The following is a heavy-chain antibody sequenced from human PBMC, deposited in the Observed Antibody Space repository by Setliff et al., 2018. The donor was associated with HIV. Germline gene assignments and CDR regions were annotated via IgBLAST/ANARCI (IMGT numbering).Heavy chain of an antibody. D-gene: IGHD3-22*01. Sequence: LSLTCAVSSYSIDSGYYWAWIRQSPGRGPEWIGSVYHGGNTYYNPSLKSRVTISMDTSKNRFSLKLNSVIAADTAVYYCARDRHYYHSGAYGGSRDSFEFWGQGTMVTVSS. CDR3: ARDRHYYHSGAYGGSRDSFEF. CDR1: SYSIDSGYY. J-gene: IGHJ3*01. CDR2: VYHGGNT. V-gene: IGHV4-38-2*02.